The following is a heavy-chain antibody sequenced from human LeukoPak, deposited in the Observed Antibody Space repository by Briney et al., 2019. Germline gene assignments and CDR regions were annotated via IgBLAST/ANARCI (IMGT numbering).Heavy chain of an antibody. D-gene: IGHD3-9*01. V-gene: IGHV1-8*01. CDR3: ARAYDILTGPDY. Sequence: ASVKVSCKASGYSFTSYDINWVRQAPGQGLEWMGWMNPNNSHMGYAQKFQGRVTMTRNTSITTAYMELSSLKSEDTAVYYCARAYDILTGPDYWGQGTLLTVFS. CDR2: MNPNNSHM. J-gene: IGHJ4*02. CDR1: GYSFTSYD.